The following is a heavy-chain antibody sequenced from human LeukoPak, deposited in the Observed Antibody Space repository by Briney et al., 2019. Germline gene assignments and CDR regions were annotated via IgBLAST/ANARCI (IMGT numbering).Heavy chain of an antibody. Sequence: PGGSLRLSCAASGFTFSDYYMSWIRQAPGKGLEWVSSISSSSSYIYYADSVKGRFTISRDNAKNSLYLQMNSLRAEDTAVYYCARDLSIAARGYYFDYWGQGTLVTVSS. CDR2: ISSSSSYI. CDR3: ARDLSIAARGYYFDY. CDR1: GFTFSDYY. V-gene: IGHV3-11*06. J-gene: IGHJ4*02. D-gene: IGHD6-6*01.